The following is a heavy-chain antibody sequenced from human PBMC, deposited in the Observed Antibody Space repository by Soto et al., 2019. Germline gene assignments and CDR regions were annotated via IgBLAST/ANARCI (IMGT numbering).Heavy chain of an antibody. J-gene: IGHJ4*02. Sequence: PGGSLRLSCAGSGFTPTTTPLSWVRQPPGKGLEWVTTISGTASRTYYVDSVKGRFFISRDNSKHTVTLQMNNLTLDDPAVYYCVTSFRYFDNWGQGTRVTVSS. D-gene: IGHD3-9*01. V-gene: IGHV3-23*01. CDR2: ISGTASRT. CDR3: VTSFRYFDN. CDR1: GFTPTTTP.